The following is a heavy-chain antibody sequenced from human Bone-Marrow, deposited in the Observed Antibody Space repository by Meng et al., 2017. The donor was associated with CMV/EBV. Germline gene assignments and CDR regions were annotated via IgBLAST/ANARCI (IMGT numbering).Heavy chain of an antibody. CDR1: GYTFTSYG. V-gene: IGHV1-18*01. CDR2: ISAYNGNT. J-gene: IGHJ3*02. D-gene: IGHD3-10*01. Sequence: ASVKVSCKASGYTFTSYGISRVRQAPGQGLEWMGWISAYNGNTNYAQKLQGRVTMTTDTSTSTAYMELRSLRSDDTAVYYCARDHVRAGSNPDAFDIWGQGTMVTVSS. CDR3: ARDHVRAGSNPDAFDI.